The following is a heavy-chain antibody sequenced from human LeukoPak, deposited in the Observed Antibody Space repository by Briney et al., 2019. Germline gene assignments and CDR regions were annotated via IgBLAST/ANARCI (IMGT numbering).Heavy chain of an antibody. Sequence: GGSLRLSCAASGFTFSSYWMHWVRQAAGKGLVWVSRINTDGSSTSYADSVKGRFTISRDNAKNTLYLQMNSLRAEDTAVYYCARDSRGIAAAQLDYWGQGTLVTVSS. V-gene: IGHV3-74*01. D-gene: IGHD6-13*01. CDR2: INTDGSST. J-gene: IGHJ4*02. CDR1: GFTFSSYW. CDR3: ARDSRGIAAAQLDY.